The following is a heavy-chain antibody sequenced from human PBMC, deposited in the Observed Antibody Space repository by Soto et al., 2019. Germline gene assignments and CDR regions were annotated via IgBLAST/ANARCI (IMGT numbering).Heavy chain of an antibody. D-gene: IGHD2-2*01. V-gene: IGHV5-51*01. J-gene: IGHJ6*02. CDR2: IYPGDSDT. CDR1: GYSFTSYW. CDR3: ARLEGSTSRFPHEGYYYGMDF. Sequence: GESLKISCKGSGYSFTSYWIGWVRQMPGKGLEWMGIIYPGDSDTRYSPSFQGQVTISADKSISTAYLQWSSLKASDTAMYYCARLEGSTSRFPHEGYYYGMDFWCQGTSVSGSS.